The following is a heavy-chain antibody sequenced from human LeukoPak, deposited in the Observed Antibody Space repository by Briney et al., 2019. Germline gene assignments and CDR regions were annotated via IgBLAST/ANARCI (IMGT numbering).Heavy chain of an antibody. CDR3: ARVYGQLINVVFDY. V-gene: IGHV4-4*07. CDR2: IYTSGST. D-gene: IGHD6-13*01. Sequence: SETLSLTCTVSGGSISSYYWSWIRQPAGKGLEWIGRIYTSGSTNYNPSLKSRVTMSVDTSKNQFSLKLSSVTAADTAVYYCARVYGQLINVVFDYWGQGTLVTVSS. J-gene: IGHJ4*02. CDR1: GGSISSYY.